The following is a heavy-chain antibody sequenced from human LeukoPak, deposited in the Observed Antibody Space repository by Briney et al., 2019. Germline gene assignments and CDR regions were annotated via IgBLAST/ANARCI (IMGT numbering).Heavy chain of an antibody. CDR1: GFTFSDYY. D-gene: IGHD3-22*01. CDR3: ARSGYYYDSSGYYLDY. J-gene: IGHJ4*02. V-gene: IGHV3-11*04. Sequence: GGSLRLSCAASGFTFSDYYMSWIRQAPGKGLEWVSYISSSGSTIYYADSAKGRFTISRDNAKNPLYLQMNSLRAEDTAVYYCARSGYYYDSSGYYLDYWGQGTLVTVSS. CDR2: ISSSGSTI.